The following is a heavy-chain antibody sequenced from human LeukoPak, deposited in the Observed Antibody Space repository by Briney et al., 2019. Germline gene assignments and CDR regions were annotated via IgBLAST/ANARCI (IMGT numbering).Heavy chain of an antibody. CDR1: GGSFSGYY. CDR3: ARGPFLDVRYYDFWRGHYYYMDV. J-gene: IGHJ6*03. CDR2: INHSGST. V-gene: IGHV4-34*01. Sequence: SETLSLTCAVYGGSFSGYYWSWIRQPPGKGLAWIGEINHSGSTNYHPSLKSRVTISVDTSKNQFSLKLSSVTAADTAVYYCARGPFLDVRYYDFWRGHYYYMDVWGKGTTVTVSS. D-gene: IGHD3-3*01.